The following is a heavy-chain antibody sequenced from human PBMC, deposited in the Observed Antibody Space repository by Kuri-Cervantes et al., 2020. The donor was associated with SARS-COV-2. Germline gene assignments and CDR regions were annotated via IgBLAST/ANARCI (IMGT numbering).Heavy chain of an antibody. J-gene: IGHJ6*02. V-gene: IGHV4-34*01. CDR2: INHSGST. CDR3: AREYYYDSSGYYYTRYYYYYGMDV. CDR1: GRSFSGYH. D-gene: IGHD3-22*01. Sequence: SETLSLTCAVYGRSFSGYHWSWIRQPPGEGLEWIGEINHSGSTNYNPSLKSRVTISVDTSKNQFSLKLSSVTAADTAVYYCAREYYYDSSGYYYTRYYYYYGMDVWGQGTTVTVSS.